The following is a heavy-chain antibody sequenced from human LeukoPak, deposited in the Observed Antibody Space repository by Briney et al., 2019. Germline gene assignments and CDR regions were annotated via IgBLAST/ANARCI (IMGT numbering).Heavy chain of an antibody. J-gene: IGHJ3*02. D-gene: IGHD6-19*01. Sequence: SETLSLTCAVYGGSFSGYYWSWIRQPPGKGLEWIGEINHSGSTNYNPSLKSRVTISVDTSKNQFSLKLSSVTAADTAVYYCARVRSSGWPDAFDIWGQGTMVTVSS. CDR1: GGSFSGYY. CDR2: INHSGST. CDR3: ARVRSSGWPDAFDI. V-gene: IGHV4-34*01.